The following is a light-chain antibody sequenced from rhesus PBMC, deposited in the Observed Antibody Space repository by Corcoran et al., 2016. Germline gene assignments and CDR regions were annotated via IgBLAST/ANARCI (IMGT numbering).Light chain of an antibody. Sequence: DIQMTQSPSSLSASVGDRVTITCRASQGISDYLNWYQQKPGKAPKRLIYAASSLESGVPSRFSGCGSGTVFTLTISSLQPEDFAAYYCLQGYRTPFTFGPGTKLNIK. CDR2: AAS. CDR3: LQGYRTPFT. V-gene: IGKV1-36*02. J-gene: IGKJ3*01. CDR1: QGISDY.